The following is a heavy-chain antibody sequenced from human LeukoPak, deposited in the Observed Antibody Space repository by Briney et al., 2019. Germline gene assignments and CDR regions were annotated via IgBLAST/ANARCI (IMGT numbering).Heavy chain of an antibody. CDR1: GYTFTSYD. V-gene: IGHV1-8*01. Sequence: ASVTVSCKASGYTFTSYDINWVRQATGQGLEWMGWMNPNSGNTGYAQKFQGRVTMTRNTSISTAYMELSSLGSEDTAVYYCARGYDSSGTYYYYMDVWGKGTTVTVSS. J-gene: IGHJ6*03. CDR2: MNPNSGNT. D-gene: IGHD3-22*01. CDR3: ARGYDSSGTYYYYMDV.